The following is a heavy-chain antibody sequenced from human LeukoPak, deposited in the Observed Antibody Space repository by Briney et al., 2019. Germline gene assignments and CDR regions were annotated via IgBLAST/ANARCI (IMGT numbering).Heavy chain of an antibody. V-gene: IGHV1-2*02. Sequence: AASVKVSCKASGYTFTGYYMHWVRQAPGQGLEWMGWINPNSGGTNYAQKFQGRVTMTRDTSISTAYMELSRLRSDDTAVYYCARDVSDCSGGSCYSYFDYWGQGSLVTVSS. J-gene: IGHJ4*02. D-gene: IGHD2-15*01. CDR2: INPNSGGT. CDR1: GYTFTGYY. CDR3: ARDVSDCSGGSCYSYFDY.